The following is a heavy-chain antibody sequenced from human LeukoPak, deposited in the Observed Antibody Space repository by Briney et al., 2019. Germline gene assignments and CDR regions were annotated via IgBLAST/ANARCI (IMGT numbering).Heavy chain of an antibody. D-gene: IGHD2-15*01. V-gene: IGHV3-21*01. J-gene: IGHJ4*02. CDR1: GFTFSSYS. CDR2: ISSSSSYI. Sequence: GGSLRPSCAASGFTFSSYSMNWVRQAPGKGLEWVSSISSSSSYIYYADSVKGRFTISRDNAKNSLYLQMNSLRAEDTAVYYCARDTVQEVADYWGQGTLVTVSS. CDR3: ARDTVQEVADY.